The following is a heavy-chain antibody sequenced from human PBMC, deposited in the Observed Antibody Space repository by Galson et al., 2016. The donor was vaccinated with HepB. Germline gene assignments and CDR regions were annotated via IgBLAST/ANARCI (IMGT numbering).Heavy chain of an antibody. D-gene: IGHD3-3*01. CDR3: ARGKRFCDRADCHPPYDGIDV. CDR2: VSGYNGNT. Sequence: SVKVSCKASGYTFTNSDGISWVRQAPGQGLEWVGWVSGYNGNTNYAHKLQGRVTLTADRYTNIAYMDLRSLTSDDTVVYFCARGKRFCDRADCHPPYDGIDVWGPGTAVIVSS. V-gene: IGHV1-18*01. CDR1: GYTFTNSDG. J-gene: IGHJ6*02.